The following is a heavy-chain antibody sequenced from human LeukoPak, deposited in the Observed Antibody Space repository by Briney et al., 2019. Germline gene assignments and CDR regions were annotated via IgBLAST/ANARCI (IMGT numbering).Heavy chain of an antibody. V-gene: IGHV3-30*18. D-gene: IGHD5-18*01. CDR1: GFTFSSYG. CDR3: AKVWVRYTPLGYFQH. CDR2: ISYDGSNK. Sequence: PGGSLRLSCAASGFTFSSYGMHWVRQAPGKGLEWVAVISYDGSNKYYADSVKGRFTISRDNSKNTLYLQMNSLRAEDTAVYYCAKVWVRYTPLGYFQHWGQGTLVTVPS. J-gene: IGHJ1*01.